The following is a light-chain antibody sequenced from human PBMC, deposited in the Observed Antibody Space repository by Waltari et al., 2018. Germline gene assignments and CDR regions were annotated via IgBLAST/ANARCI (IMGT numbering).Light chain of an antibody. CDR1: PGLSSW. J-gene: IGKJ3*01. CDR2: AAS. Sequence: EIQMTQSPSSVSASVGDRVTISCRASPGLSSWLAWYQQKQGKAPKLLIYAASSLQSGVPSRFSGSGSGTDFTLTISSLQPEDFATYYCQQANSLPLTFGPGTRVDIK. V-gene: IGKV1-12*02. CDR3: QQANSLPLT.